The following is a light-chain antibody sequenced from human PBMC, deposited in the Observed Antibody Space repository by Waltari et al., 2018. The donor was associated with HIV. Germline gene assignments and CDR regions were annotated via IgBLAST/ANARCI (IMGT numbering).Light chain of an antibody. Sequence: QSVLTQPPSASGTPGQRVTIPCSGSSSNIGSNTVYWYQQLPGTAPKVLIYSNNQRPSGVPDRFSGSKSGTSASLAISGLQSEDEAAYYCATWDDSLNGVVFGGGTTLTGL. CDR2: SNN. CDR3: ATWDDSLNGVV. CDR1: SSNIGSNT. J-gene: IGLJ2*01. V-gene: IGLV1-44*01.